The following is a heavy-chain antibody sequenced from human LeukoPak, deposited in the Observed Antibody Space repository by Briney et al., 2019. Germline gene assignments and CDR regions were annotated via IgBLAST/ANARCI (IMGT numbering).Heavy chain of an antibody. CDR2: TYVSGST. J-gene: IGHJ4*02. CDR1: GGSVSSVGDY. Sequence: SQTLSLTCTVSGGSVSSVGDYWNWIRQPAGKGLEWIGRTYVSGSTDYNPSLESRVSMSLDTSENQFSLKLSSVTAADTAVYYCARGGYYGAFDYWGQGTLVTVAS. CDR3: ARGGYYGAFDY. V-gene: IGHV4-61*02. D-gene: IGHD3-10*01.